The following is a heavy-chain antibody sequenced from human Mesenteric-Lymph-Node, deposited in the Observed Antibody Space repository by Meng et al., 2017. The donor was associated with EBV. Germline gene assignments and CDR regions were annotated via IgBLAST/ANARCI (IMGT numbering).Heavy chain of an antibody. CDR2: VYPSGST. Sequence: QAPRPGPVPGLAKPPRTLTLSCVVPGNANYNKRWWSWVPQTPGKGLEWIGEVYPSGSTNNNPSLKSRTTISLDKSMNQFSLKMRSVTAADTAVYYCATTNYDGSGSYFGWGQGTLVTVSS. J-gene: IGHJ4*02. D-gene: IGHD3-10*01. CDR3: ATTNYDGSGSYFG. V-gene: IGHV4-4*03. CDR1: GNANYNKRW.